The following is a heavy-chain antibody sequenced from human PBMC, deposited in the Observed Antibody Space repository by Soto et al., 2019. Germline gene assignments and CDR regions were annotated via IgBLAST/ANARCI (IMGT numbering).Heavy chain of an antibody. V-gene: IGHV1-69*12. J-gene: IGHJ3*02. CDR3: ARGRYYYDSSGYYYELSAFDI. Sequence: QVQLVQSGAEVKKPGSSVKVSCKASGGTFSSYAISWVRQAPGQGLEWMGGIIPIFGTANYAQKFQGRVTIPADESTSTAYMELSSLRSEDTAVYYCARGRYYYDSSGYYYELSAFDIWGQGTMVTVSS. D-gene: IGHD3-22*01. CDR2: IIPIFGTA. CDR1: GGTFSSYA.